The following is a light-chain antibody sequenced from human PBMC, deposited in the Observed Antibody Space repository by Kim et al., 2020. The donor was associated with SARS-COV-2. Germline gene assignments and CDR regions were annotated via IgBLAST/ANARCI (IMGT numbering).Light chain of an antibody. V-gene: IGLV2-11*01. CDR2: DVS. CDR1: SSDVGGYND. Sequence: GTPGQSVTIACTGTSSDVGGYNDVSWYQQHPGKAPKIMIYDVSKRPSGVPDRFSGSKSGNTASLTICGLQAEDETDYYCCSYGGSFGVGTQLTVL. CDR3: CSYGGS. J-gene: IGLJ2*01.